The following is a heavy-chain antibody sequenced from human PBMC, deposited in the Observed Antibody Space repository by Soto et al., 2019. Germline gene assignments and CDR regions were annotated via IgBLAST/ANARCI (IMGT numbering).Heavy chain of an antibody. Sequence: QITLKESGPTLVKPTQTLTLTCTFSGFSLSTSGVGVGWIRQPPGKALEWLALIYWDDDKRYSPSLKSRLTITKDTSKNQVVLTLTNMDPVDTATYYCAHSWFRAAAGYNWFDPWGQGTLVTVSS. D-gene: IGHD6-13*01. CDR3: AHSWFRAAAGYNWFDP. J-gene: IGHJ5*02. CDR1: GFSLSTSGVG. V-gene: IGHV2-5*02. CDR2: IYWDDDK.